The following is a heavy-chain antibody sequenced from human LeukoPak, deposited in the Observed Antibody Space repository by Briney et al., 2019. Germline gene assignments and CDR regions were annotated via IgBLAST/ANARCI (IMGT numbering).Heavy chain of an antibody. CDR2: ISSSSSYI. Sequence: GGSLRLSCAASGFTFSSYSMSWVRQAPGKGLEWVSSISSSSSYIYYADSVKGRFTISRDNAKNSLYLQMNSLRAEDTAVYYCARGGWELLLAYYFDYWGQGTLVTVSS. CDR3: ARGGWELLLAYYFDY. V-gene: IGHV3-21*01. D-gene: IGHD1-26*01. CDR1: GFTFSSYS. J-gene: IGHJ4*02.